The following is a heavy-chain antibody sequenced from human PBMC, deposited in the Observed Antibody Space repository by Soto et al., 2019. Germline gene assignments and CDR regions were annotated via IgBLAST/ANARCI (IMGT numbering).Heavy chain of an antibody. CDR3: ARERGGQSLDY. CDR2: INPSTSSA. D-gene: IGHD3-10*01. Sequence: QVQLVQSGAEVKKPGASVKVSCKASGYTLTNYYIHWVRQAPGQGLEWMGIINPSTSSASYAQHFQGRVTMTRDTSTTTVYMELSSLRSEDTAVYYCARERGGQSLDYWGQGTLVTVSS. J-gene: IGHJ4*02. CDR1: GYTLTNYY. V-gene: IGHV1-46*01.